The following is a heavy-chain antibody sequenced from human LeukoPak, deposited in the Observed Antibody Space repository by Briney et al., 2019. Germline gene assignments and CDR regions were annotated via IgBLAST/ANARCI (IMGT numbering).Heavy chain of an antibody. Sequence: PGGSLRLSCAASGFTFSSYAMHWVRQAPGKGLEWVAVISYDGSNKYYADSVKGRFTISRDNSKNTLYLQMNSLRAEDTAVYYCARGLYYYGSGRFDYWGQGTLVTVSS. CDR2: ISYDGSNK. CDR3: ARGLYYYGSGRFDY. J-gene: IGHJ4*02. CDR1: GFTFSSYA. V-gene: IGHV3-30*04. D-gene: IGHD3-10*01.